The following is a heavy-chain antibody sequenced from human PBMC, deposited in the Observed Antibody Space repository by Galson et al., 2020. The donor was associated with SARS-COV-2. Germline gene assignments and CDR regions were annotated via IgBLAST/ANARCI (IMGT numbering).Heavy chain of an antibody. CDR3: ARHLGTGSYGGAVDI. Sequence: SQTLSLTCTVSGGSISSSDYFWSWIRQHPGKGLEWIGYIYYSGSSYYMPSLESLVTISVDTSKNQFSLKLSSVTAADTAVYYCARHLGTGSYGGAVDIWGQGTMVTVSS. D-gene: IGHD3-10*01. CDR1: GGSISSSDYF. CDR2: IYYSGSS. J-gene: IGHJ3*02. V-gene: IGHV4-31*01.